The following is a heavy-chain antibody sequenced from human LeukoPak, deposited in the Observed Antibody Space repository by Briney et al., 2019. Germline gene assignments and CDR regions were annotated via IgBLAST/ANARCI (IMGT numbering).Heavy chain of an antibody. J-gene: IGHJ4*02. CDR1: GGSFSGYY. CDR2: INHSGST. Sequence: ETLSLTCAVYGGSFSGYYWSWIRQPPGKGLEWIGEINHSGSTKYNPSLKSRVTISVDPSKNQFSLKLSSVTAADTAVYYCARESYCSSTSCYLYFDYWGQGTLVTVSS. D-gene: IGHD2-2*01. V-gene: IGHV4-34*01. CDR3: ARESYCSSTSCYLYFDY.